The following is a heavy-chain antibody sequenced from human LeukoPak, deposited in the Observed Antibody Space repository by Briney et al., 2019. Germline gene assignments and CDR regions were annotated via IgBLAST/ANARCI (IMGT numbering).Heavy chain of an antibody. J-gene: IGHJ4*02. D-gene: IGHD6-19*01. CDR3: ARDQGSGWYHFDY. Sequence: PSETLSLTCTVSGDSISSYYWSWIRQPAGKGLEWIGRIYISGSTKYNPSLKSRVTMSVDTSKNHFSLKLRSVTAADTAVYYCARDQGSGWYHFDYWGQGSLVTVSS. CDR1: GDSISSYY. CDR2: IYISGST. V-gene: IGHV4-4*07.